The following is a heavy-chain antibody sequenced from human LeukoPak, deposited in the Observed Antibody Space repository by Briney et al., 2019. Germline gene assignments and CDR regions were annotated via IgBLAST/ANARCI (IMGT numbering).Heavy chain of an antibody. Sequence: SGPTLVNPTQTLTLTCTFSGFSLSTSGVGVGWVRQPPGKALEWLALIYWDDDKRYSPSLKSRLTITKDTSKNQVVLTMTNMDPVDTATYYCAHRRGIAVAGPFDYWGQGTLVTVSS. D-gene: IGHD6-19*01. CDR1: GFSLSTSGVG. CDR3: AHRRGIAVAGPFDY. V-gene: IGHV2-5*02. J-gene: IGHJ4*02. CDR2: IYWDDDK.